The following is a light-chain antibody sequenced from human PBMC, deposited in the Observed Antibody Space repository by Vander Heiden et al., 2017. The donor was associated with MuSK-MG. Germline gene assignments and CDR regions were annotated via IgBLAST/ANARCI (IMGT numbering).Light chain of an antibody. Sequence: DVQMTQYPPSLSASVGDRVTITCQASQDISNFLNWYQHRPGKAPKLLIYHASTLQTGVPTRFSGSGSGTHFTFTISSLQPEDLATYYCQQYGDLVTFGGGTKVDIK. J-gene: IGKJ4*01. V-gene: IGKV1-33*01. CDR3: QQYGDLVT. CDR2: HAS. CDR1: QDISNF.